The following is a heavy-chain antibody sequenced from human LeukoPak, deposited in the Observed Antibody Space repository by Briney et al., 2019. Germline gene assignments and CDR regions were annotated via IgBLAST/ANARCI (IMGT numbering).Heavy chain of an antibody. D-gene: IGHD3-22*01. V-gene: IGHV1-2*02. Sequence: ASVKVSCKASGYTFTGYYMHWVRQAPGQELEWMGWINPNSGGTNYAQKPQGRVTMTRDTSISTAYMELSRLRSDDTAVYYCARFPRRITMIVVAYAFDIWGQGTMVTVSS. J-gene: IGHJ3*02. CDR1: GYTFTGYY. CDR3: ARFPRRITMIVVAYAFDI. CDR2: INPNSGGT.